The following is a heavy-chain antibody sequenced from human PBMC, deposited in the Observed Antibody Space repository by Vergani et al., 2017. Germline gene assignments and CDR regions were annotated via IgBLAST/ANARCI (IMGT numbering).Heavy chain of an antibody. CDR2: ISSSSSTI. Sequence: EVQLVESGGGLVQPGGSLRLSCAASGFTFSSYSMNWVRQAPGKGLEWVSYISSSSSTIYYADSVKGRFTISRDNAKNSLYLQMNSLRAEDTAVYYCARGPGIAAAGTGWFDPWGQGTLVTVSS. CDR1: GFTFSSYS. V-gene: IGHV3-48*01. CDR3: ARGPGIAAAGTGWFDP. D-gene: IGHD6-13*01. J-gene: IGHJ5*02.